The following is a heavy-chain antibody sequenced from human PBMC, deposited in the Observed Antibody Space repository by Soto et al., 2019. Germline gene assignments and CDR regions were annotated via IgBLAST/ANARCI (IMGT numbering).Heavy chain of an antibody. J-gene: IGHJ4*02. Sequence: GESLKISCQGSGYSFTSYWIGWVRQMPGKGLEWMGIIYPADSDTRYSPSFQGQVTISADKSISTAYLQWSSLQASDTAMYYCARVAKPGGGVHYFDDWGQGTLVTVSS. CDR1: GYSFTSYW. CDR3: ARVAKPGGGVHYFDD. D-gene: IGHD1-1*01. CDR2: IYPADSDT. V-gene: IGHV5-51*01.